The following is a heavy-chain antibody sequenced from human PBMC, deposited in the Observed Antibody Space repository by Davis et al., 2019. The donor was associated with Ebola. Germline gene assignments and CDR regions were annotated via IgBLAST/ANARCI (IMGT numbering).Heavy chain of an antibody. D-gene: IGHD1-7*01. CDR2: IYYSGST. J-gene: IGHJ4*02. V-gene: IGHV4-59*01. CDR3: ARGDWNYYFDY. Sequence: SETLSLTCTVPGGSISSYYWSWIRQPPGKGLEWIGYIYYSGSTNYNPSLKSRVTISVDTSKNQFSLKLSSVTAADTAVYYCARGDWNYYFDYWGQGTLVTVSS. CDR1: GGSISSYY.